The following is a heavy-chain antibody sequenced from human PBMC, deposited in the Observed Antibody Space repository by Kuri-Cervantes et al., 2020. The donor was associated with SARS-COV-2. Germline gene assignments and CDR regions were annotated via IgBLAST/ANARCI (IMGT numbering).Heavy chain of an antibody. CDR2: ISGSGGST. CDR1: GFTFSSYA. D-gene: IGHD2-2*01. Sequence: LSLTCAASGFTFSSYAMSWVRQAPGKGLEWVSAISGSGGSTYYADSVKGRFTISRDNSKNTLYLQMNSLRAEDTAVYYCAKDRYQLLPPDAFDIWGQGTMVTVSS. CDR3: AKDRYQLLPPDAFDI. J-gene: IGHJ3*02. V-gene: IGHV3-23*01.